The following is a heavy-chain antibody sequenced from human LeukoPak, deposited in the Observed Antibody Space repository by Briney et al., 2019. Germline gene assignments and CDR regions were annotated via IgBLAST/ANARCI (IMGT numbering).Heavy chain of an antibody. CDR1: GFTFDDYA. D-gene: IGHD4-11*01. V-gene: IGHV3-9*01. CDR3: AKASTVTTKYAFDI. J-gene: IGHJ3*02. CDR2: ISWNSGSI. Sequence: GRSLRLSCAASGFTFDDYAMHWVRQAPGKGLEWVSGISWNSGSIGYADSVKGRFTISRDNAKNSLYLQMNSLRAEDTALYYYAKASTVTTKYAFDIWGQGTMVTVSS.